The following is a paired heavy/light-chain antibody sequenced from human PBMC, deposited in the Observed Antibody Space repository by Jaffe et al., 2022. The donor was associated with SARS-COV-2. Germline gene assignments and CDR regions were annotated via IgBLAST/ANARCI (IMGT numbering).Heavy chain of an antibody. J-gene: IGHJ3*02. D-gene: IGHD2-8*01. CDR1: GGSINSYY. V-gene: IGHV4-59*01. CDR3: ARKVVNGAFDI. CDR2: IYYDGST. Sequence: QVQLQESGPGLVKPSETLSLTCSVSGGSINSYYWSWIRQPPGKGLEWIGYIYYDGSTNYNPSLKSRVTISVDTSKSQFSLKLSSVTAADTAVYYCARKVVNGAFDIWGQGTIVTVSS.
Light chain of an antibody. J-gene: IGLJ3*02. CDR3: CSYAGSYIWV. V-gene: IGLV2-11*01. CDR2: DVS. CDR1: SSDVGGYKY. Sequence: QSALTQPRSVSGSPGQSVTISCTGTSSDVGGYKYVSWYQQYPGKAPKLMIYDVSKRPSGVPDRLSGSKSGNTASLTISGLQAEDEADYYCCSYAGSYIWVFGGGTKLTVL.